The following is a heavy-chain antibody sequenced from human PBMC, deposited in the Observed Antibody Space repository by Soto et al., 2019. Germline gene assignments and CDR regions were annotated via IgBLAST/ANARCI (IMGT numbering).Heavy chain of an antibody. V-gene: IGHV3-30-3*01. CDR1: GFTFSNYA. Sequence: QVQLVESGGGVVQPGRSLRLSCAASGFTFSNYAMHWVRQAPGKGREWVAVISYDGNSEYYADSVKGRFTISRDNSKNTLYLQMNSLRAEDTAVYYCARSSSSGWYDSLDIWGQGTMVAVSS. D-gene: IGHD6-19*01. J-gene: IGHJ3*02. CDR2: ISYDGNSE. CDR3: ARSSSSGWYDSLDI.